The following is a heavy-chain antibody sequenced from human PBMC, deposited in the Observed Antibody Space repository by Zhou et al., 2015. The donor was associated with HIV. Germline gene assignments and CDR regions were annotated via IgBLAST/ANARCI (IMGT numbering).Heavy chain of an antibody. CDR1: GGTFSSYA. V-gene: IGHV1-69*01. J-gene: IGHJ4*02. CDR2: IIPIFGTA. D-gene: IGHD3-22*01. CDR3: ARDKGNDSYYYDSSGYYSGFDY. Sequence: QVQLVQSGAEVKKPGSSVKVSCKASGGTFSSYAISWVRQAPGQGLEWMGGIIPIFGTANYAQKFQGRVTITADESTSTAYMELSSLRSEDTAVYYCARDKGNDSYYYDSSGYYSGFDYWGQGTLVTVSS.